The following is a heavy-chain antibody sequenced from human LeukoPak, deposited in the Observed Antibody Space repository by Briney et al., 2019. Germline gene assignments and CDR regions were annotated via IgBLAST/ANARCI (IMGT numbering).Heavy chain of an antibody. CDR1: GFRFSAAW. CDR2: IKANSVGGTA. J-gene: IGHJ3*02. D-gene: IGHD3-10*01. Sequence: SGGSLRLSCAASGFRFSAAWMYWVRQAPGKGPEYIGRIKANSVGGTADYAAPAKGRFTISRDDSKSTVYLQMNSLQTEDTAVYFCTTDWGSGISAKYVLDIWGQGTMVTVSS. V-gene: IGHV3-15*01. CDR3: TTDWGSGISAKYVLDI.